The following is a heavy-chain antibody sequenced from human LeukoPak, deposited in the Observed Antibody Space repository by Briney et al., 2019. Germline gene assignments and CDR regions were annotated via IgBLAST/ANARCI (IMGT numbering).Heavy chain of an antibody. J-gene: IGHJ3*02. Sequence: PSETLSLTCAVYGGSFSGYYWSWIRQPPGKGLEWIGEINHSGSTNYNPSLKSRVTISVDTSKNQFSLKLSSVTAADTAVYYCARHSSGWYDAFDIWGQGTMVTVSS. V-gene: IGHV4-34*01. CDR2: INHSGST. CDR1: GGSFSGYY. CDR3: ARHSSGWYDAFDI. D-gene: IGHD6-19*01.